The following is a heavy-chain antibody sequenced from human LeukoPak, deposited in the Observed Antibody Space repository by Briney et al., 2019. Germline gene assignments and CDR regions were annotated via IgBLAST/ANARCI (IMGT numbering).Heavy chain of an antibody. Sequence: GGSLRLSCAGSGFSISSNGMSWVRQAPGKGLEWVSAINESPPRTYYADSVKGRFTISRDDSKNTLYLQTNSLIAEDTAIYYCAKRQRLVKVYYGMDVWGQGTTVTVSS. CDR2: INESPPRT. CDR1: GFSISSNG. D-gene: IGHD2-8*02. V-gene: IGHV3-23*01. J-gene: IGHJ6*02. CDR3: AKRQRLVKVYYGMDV.